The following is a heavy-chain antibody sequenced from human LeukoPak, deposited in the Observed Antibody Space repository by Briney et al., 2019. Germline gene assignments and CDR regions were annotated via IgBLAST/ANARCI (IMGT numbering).Heavy chain of an antibody. Sequence: SETLSLTCTVSGGSLSSYYWSWVRQPPGKGLEWIGYIYYSGSTNYNPSLKSRVTISVDTSKNQFSLKLSSVTAADTAVYYCARDGGKVQDWGQGTLVTVSS. V-gene: IGHV4-59*01. CDR2: IYYSGST. D-gene: IGHD1-1*01. CDR3: ARDGGKVQD. J-gene: IGHJ4*02. CDR1: GGSLSSYY.